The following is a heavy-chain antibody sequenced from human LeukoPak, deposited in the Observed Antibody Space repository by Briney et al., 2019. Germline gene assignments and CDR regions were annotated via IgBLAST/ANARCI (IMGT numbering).Heavy chain of an antibody. D-gene: IGHD2-8*01. V-gene: IGHV4-59*05. CDR1: GGSISSYY. CDR2: IYYDGTT. CDR3: ARQGIYCTNDVCYFDY. J-gene: IGHJ4*02. Sequence: SETLSLTCTVSGGSISSYYWSWIRQPPGKGLEWLGSIYYDGTTYYNPSLKSRVTIFVDTSRNQFSLKLNSVTAADTAVYYCARQGIYCTNDVCYFDYWGQGTLVTVSS.